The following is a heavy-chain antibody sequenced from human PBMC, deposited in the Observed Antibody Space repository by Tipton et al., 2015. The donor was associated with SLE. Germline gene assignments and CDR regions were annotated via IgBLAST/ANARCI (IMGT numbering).Heavy chain of an antibody. CDR2: ISWNSGSI. CDR3: AKDRGSQGDAFDI. D-gene: IGHD3-16*01. V-gene: IGHV3-9*01. CDR1: GFTFDDYA. J-gene: IGHJ3*02. Sequence: RSLRLSCAASGFTFDDYAMRWVRQAPGKGLEWVSGISWNSGSIGYADSVKGRFTISRDNAKNSLYLQMNSLRAEDTALYYCAKDRGSQGDAFDIWGQGTMVTVSS.